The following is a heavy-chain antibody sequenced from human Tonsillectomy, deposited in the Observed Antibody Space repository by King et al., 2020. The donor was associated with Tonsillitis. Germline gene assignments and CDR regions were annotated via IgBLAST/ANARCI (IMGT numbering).Heavy chain of an antibody. J-gene: IGHJ5*02. CDR2: IYYCGST. CDR1: GGSISSYY. D-gene: IGHD6-19*01. CDR3: ARSRYSSGWYEFDP. V-gene: IGHV4-59*01. Sequence: QLQESGPGLVKPSETLSLTCTVSGGSISSYYWSWIRQPPGKGLEWIGYIYYCGSTNYNPSLKSRVTISVDTSKTQFSLKLSSVTAADTAVYYCARSRYSSGWYEFDPWGQGTLVTVSS.